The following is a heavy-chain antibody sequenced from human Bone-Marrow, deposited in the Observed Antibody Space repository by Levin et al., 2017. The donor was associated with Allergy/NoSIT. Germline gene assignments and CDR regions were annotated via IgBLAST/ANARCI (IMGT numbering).Heavy chain of an antibody. J-gene: IGHJ4*02. CDR1: GYTFSSYV. CDR3: ARESCETSGQRLHFDS. V-gene: IGHV1-18*01. CDR2: SSAYNGRT. Sequence: ASVKVSCKASGYTFSSYVISWVRQVPGQGLEWMGWSSAYNGRTKYVQNFEDRVNMTTDRSTSTAYMELRSLGSGDTAVDYCARESCETSGQRLHFDSWGQGTLVTVSS. D-gene: IGHD2-15*01.